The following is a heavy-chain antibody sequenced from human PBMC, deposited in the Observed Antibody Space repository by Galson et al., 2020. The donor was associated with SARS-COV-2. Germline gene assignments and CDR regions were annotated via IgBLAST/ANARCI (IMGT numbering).Heavy chain of an antibody. D-gene: IGHD3-10*01. CDR1: GGSISPYY. V-gene: IGHV4-59*01. J-gene: IGHJ6*02. CDR2: VYYSGST. Sequence: ASETLSLTCTVSGGSISPYYWSWIRQSPGKGLEWIAHVYYSGSTNYNPSLKNRATISLVRLNNQFSLKLRSVTAADTAVYYCARAFRGLDVWGQGTTVTVSS. CDR3: ARAFRGLDV.